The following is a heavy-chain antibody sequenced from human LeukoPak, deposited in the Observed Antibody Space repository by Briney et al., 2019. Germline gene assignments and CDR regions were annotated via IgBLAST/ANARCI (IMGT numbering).Heavy chain of an antibody. CDR1: GGTFSSYA. CDR2: IIPIFGTA. CDR3: ASGSSSWSR. J-gene: IGHJ4*02. Sequence: EASVKVSCKASGGTFSSYAISWVRQAPGQGLEWMGGIIPIFGTANYAQKFQGRVTITADKSTSTAYMELSSLRSEDTAVCYCASGSSSWSRWGQGTLVTVSS. V-gene: IGHV1-69*06. D-gene: IGHD6-13*01.